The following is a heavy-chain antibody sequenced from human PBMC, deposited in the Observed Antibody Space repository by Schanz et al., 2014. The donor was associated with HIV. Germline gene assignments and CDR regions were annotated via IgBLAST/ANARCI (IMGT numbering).Heavy chain of an antibody. CDR1: GFTFTDYS. CDR2: ISSDGGHS. J-gene: IGHJ4*02. D-gene: IGHD3-10*01. Sequence: EVHLVESGGVVVQPGGSLRLACVVSGFTFTDYSLHWVRQVPGKGLEWLSVISSDGGHSYYADSVKGRFTISRDNARNSLYLQMDSLRVEDTAVYHCASVRVGGWGQGTLVTVSS. CDR3: ASVRVGG. V-gene: IGHV3-43*01.